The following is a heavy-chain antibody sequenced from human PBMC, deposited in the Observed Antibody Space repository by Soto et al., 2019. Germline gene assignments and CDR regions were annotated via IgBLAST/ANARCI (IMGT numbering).Heavy chain of an antibody. CDR1: GGSISSYY. Sequence: ETLSLSGTVSGGSISSYYWSGIRQPAGKGLEWIGRIYTRGSTNYNPSLKSRVTMSVDTSKNQFSLKLSSVTAADTAVYYCARGHYGDYETKCFDPWGQGTLVTVSS. CDR2: IYTRGST. V-gene: IGHV4-4*07. D-gene: IGHD4-17*01. J-gene: IGHJ5*02. CDR3: ARGHYGDYETKCFDP.